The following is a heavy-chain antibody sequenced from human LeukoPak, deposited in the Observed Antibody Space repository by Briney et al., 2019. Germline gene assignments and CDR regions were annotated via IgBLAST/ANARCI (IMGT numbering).Heavy chain of an antibody. D-gene: IGHD6-19*01. Sequence: GGSLRLSCAGSGFTFSSDSMNWVRQTPGRGLEWISYISDNGRSIYYADSVRGRFTISRDNAKNSLYLQMNSLRAEDTAVYYCAKGSAVADIYFDYWGQGTLVTVSS. J-gene: IGHJ4*02. CDR1: GFTFSSDS. CDR2: ISDNGRSI. CDR3: AKGSAVADIYFDY. V-gene: IGHV3-48*01.